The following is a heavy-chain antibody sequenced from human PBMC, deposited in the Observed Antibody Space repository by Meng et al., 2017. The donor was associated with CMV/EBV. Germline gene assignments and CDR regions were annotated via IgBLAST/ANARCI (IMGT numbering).Heavy chain of an antibody. CDR3: AADSNGGSSSWLGHYYYYGMDV. J-gene: IGHJ6*02. D-gene: IGHD6-13*01. Sequence: SVKVSCKASGFTFTSSAVQWVRQARGQRLEWIGWIVVGSGNTNYAQKFQERVTITRDMSTSTAYMELSSLRSEDTAVYYCAADSNGGSSSWLGHYYYYGMDVWGQGTTVSVSS. CDR2: IVVGSGNT. V-gene: IGHV1-58*01. CDR1: GFTFTSSA.